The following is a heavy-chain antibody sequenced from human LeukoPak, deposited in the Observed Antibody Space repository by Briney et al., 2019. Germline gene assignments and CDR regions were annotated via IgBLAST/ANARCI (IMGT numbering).Heavy chain of an antibody. CDR1: GFTFSDYY. CDR3: ATNSGCRFDY. D-gene: IGHD2-8*01. V-gene: IGHV3-7*02. Sequence: PGGSLRLSCAASGFTFSDYYMTWIRQAPGKGLEWVANIGEDGSEIYYVDSVKGRFTISRDNAKNSLYLQMNGLRAEYTAVYYFATNSGCRFDYWGQGTLVTVSS. J-gene: IGHJ4*02. CDR2: IGEDGSEI.